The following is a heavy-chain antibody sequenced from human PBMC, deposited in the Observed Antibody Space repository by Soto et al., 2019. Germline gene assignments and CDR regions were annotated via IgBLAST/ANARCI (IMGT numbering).Heavy chain of an antibody. J-gene: IGHJ5*02. CDR2: IYYSGST. CDR1: GGSISSGGYY. V-gene: IGHV4-31*03. Sequence: SETLSLTCTVSGGSISSGGYYWSWIRQHPGKGLEWIGYIYYSGSTYYNPSLKSRATISVDTSKNQFSLKLSSVTAADTAVYYCARYYDFWSGQINWFDPWGQGTLVTVSS. D-gene: IGHD3-3*01. CDR3: ARYYDFWSGQINWFDP.